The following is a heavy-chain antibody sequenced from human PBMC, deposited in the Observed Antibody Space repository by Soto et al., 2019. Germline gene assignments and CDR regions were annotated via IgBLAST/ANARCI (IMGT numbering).Heavy chain of an antibody. Sequence: PGESLKISCKGSGYSFTRYWIGWVRQMPGKGLEWMGIIYPGDSETRYSPTFQGQVIISVDKSLNTAYLQWSSLKASDTAMYYCLCHPGSVTYYGMYFWGKGSTVPVSS. J-gene: IGHJ6*04. CDR3: LCHPGSVTYYGMYF. CDR1: GYSFTRYW. V-gene: IGHV5-51*01. D-gene: IGHD2-21*01. CDR2: IYPGDSET.